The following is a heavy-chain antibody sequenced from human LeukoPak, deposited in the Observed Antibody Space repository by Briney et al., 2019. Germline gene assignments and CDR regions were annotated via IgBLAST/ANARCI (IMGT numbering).Heavy chain of an antibody. CDR1: GFTDDDG. V-gene: IGHV3-9*01. Sequence: PGGSLRLSCAASGFTDDDGMHWVRQDPGKGLAWVSGISWNRGSIGYADSVKGRFTISRDTAKNSLYLQMNSLRPEDTALYYCAKGGAAADNYWYFDLWARGTLVTVSS. CDR3: AKGGAAADNYWYFDL. J-gene: IGHJ2*01. D-gene: IGHD6-13*01. CDR2: ISWNRGSI.